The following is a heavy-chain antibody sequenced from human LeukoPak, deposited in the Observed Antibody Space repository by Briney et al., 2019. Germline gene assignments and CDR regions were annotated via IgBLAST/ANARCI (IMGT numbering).Heavy chain of an antibody. CDR1: GSIFTSYW. V-gene: IGHV5-51*01. Sequence: GESLQISCEGSGSIFTSYWIGWGRPVPGKGLEWMGIIYPGESDTRDSPSFQGQVTISADKSTSTAYLQWSSLKASDTAMYYCARGVVPAAIDRFDPWGQGTLVTVSS. D-gene: IGHD2-2*02. CDR2: IYPGESDT. J-gene: IGHJ5*02. CDR3: ARGVVPAAIDRFDP.